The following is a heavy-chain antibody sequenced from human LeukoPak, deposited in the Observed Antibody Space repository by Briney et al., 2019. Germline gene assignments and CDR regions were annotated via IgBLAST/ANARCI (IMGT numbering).Heavy chain of an antibody. CDR1: GFIFSDYD. CDR2: ISSSGRYT. J-gene: IGHJ5*02. V-gene: IGHV3-11*06. Sequence: GGSLRLSCAASGFIFSDYDMSWIRQAPGKGPEWVSYISSSGRYTNYADSVRGRFTISRDKAKKLLYLQMKSLRAEDTAVYYCARDQSYDSSGYYFHNWFDPWGQGTLVTVSS. D-gene: IGHD3-22*01. CDR3: ARDQSYDSSGYYFHNWFDP.